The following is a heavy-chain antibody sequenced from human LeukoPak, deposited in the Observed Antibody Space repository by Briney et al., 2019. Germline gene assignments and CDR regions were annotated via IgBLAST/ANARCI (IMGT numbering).Heavy chain of an antibody. Sequence: GGSLRLSFAASGFTFSCSAMHWVRPASGKGLEWVGRIRSKANSYATAYAAPVKGRFTISRDDSKSTAYLQMNSLKTEDTAVYYCTRPRYYYDSSAVDVWGKGTTVTVSS. CDR2: IRSKANSYAT. CDR1: GFTFSCSA. CDR3: TRPRYYYDSSAVDV. J-gene: IGHJ6*04. D-gene: IGHD3-22*01. V-gene: IGHV3-73*01.